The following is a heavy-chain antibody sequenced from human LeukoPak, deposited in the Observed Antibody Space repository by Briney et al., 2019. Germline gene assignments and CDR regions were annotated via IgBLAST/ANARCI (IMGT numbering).Heavy chain of an antibody. Sequence: SETLSLTCTVSGGSISSSSYYWGWIRQPPGKGLEWIGSIYYSGSTYYNPSLKSRVTISVDTSKNQFSLKLSSVTAADTAVYYCAALPPSYRNYYYYYMDVWGKGTTVTVSS. CDR2: IYYSGST. D-gene: IGHD1-26*01. J-gene: IGHJ6*03. CDR3: AALPPSYRNYYYYYMDV. V-gene: IGHV4-39*01. CDR1: GGSISSSSYY.